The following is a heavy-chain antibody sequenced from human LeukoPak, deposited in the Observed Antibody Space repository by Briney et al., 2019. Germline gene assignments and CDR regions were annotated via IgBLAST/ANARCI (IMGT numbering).Heavy chain of an antibody. Sequence: SETLSLTYAVYGGSFSGYYWGWIRQPPGKGLEWIGEINHSGSTNYNPSLKSRVTISVDTSKNQFSLKLSSVTAADTAVYYCARGITMVRGADLWGQGTLVTVSS. D-gene: IGHD3-10*01. CDR1: GGSFSGYY. V-gene: IGHV4-34*01. CDR3: ARGITMVRGADL. J-gene: IGHJ4*02. CDR2: INHSGST.